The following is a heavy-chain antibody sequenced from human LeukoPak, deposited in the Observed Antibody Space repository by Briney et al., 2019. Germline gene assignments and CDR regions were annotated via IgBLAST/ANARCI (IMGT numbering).Heavy chain of an antibody. D-gene: IGHD6-19*01. V-gene: IGHV4-39*07. Sequence: PSETLSLTCTVSGGSISSSSYYWGWIRQPPGKGLEWIGSIYYSGSTYYNPSLKSRVTISVDTSKNQFSLKLSSVTAADTAVYYCARGRIAVAGDDAFDIWAKGQWSPSLQ. CDR3: ARGRIAVAGDDAFDI. J-gene: IGHJ3*02. CDR1: GGSISSSSYY. CDR2: IYYSGST.